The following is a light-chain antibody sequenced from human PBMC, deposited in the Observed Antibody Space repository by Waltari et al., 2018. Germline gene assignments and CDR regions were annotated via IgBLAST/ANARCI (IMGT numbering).Light chain of an antibody. J-gene: IGKJ4*01. CDR3: QQYYSYPPT. Sequence: AIRITQSPSSLSASTGDRVTITCRASQGISSYLAWYQQKPGKAPKLLIYAASTLQSGVPSRFSGSGSGTDFTLTISCLQSEDFATYYYQQYYSYPPTFGGGTKVEIK. V-gene: IGKV1-8*01. CDR2: AAS. CDR1: QGISSY.